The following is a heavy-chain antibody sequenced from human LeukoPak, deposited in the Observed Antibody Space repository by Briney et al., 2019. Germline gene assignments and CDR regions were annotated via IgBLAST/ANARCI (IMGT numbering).Heavy chain of an antibody. D-gene: IGHD1-1*01. CDR1: GLTFSHYW. J-gene: IGHJ4*02. CDR2: VTGDGTNT. Sequence: PGGSLRLSCAASGLTFSHYWMHWVRQAPGKGLVWVSHVTGDGTNTRYADSVKGRFTISRDNAKNTVYLQMNSLRAEDTAVYYCATTVEATGQSFYWGQGTLVTVSS. CDR3: ATTVEATGQSFY. V-gene: IGHV3-74*01.